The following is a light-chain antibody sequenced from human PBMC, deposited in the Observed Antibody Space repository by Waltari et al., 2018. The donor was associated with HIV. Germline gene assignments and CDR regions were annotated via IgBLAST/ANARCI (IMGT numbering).Light chain of an antibody. J-gene: IGKJ3*01. CDR1: QSVLYSSNNKNY. CDR2: WAS. V-gene: IGKV4-1*01. Sequence: DIVMTQSPDSLAVSLGERATIHCQSSQSVLYSSNNKNYLAWYQQKPGQPPKLLIYWASTRESGVPDRFSGSGSGTDFTLTISSLQAEDVAVYYCQQYYSTPLTFGPGTKVDIK. CDR3: QQYYSTPLT.